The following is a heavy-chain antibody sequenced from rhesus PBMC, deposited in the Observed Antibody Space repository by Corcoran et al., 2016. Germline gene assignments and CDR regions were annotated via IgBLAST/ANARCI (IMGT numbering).Heavy chain of an antibody. CDR2: ISGSSGST. Sequence: QVQLQESGPGLAKPSETLSLTCAVSGGSVSSSDWGSWIRQPPGKGLEWSGYISGSSGSTYYNPSLKSRVTISTDTSKNQFSLKLSSVTAADTAVYYCARGGTVTFFDYWGQGVLVTVSS. CDR3: ARGGTVTFFDY. D-gene: IGHD4-23*01. J-gene: IGHJ4*01. V-gene: IGHV4-65*01. CDR1: GGSVSSSDW.